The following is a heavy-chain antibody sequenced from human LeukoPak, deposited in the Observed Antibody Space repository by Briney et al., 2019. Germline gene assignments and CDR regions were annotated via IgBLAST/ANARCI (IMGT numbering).Heavy chain of an antibody. D-gene: IGHD3-3*01. V-gene: IGHV3-23*01. J-gene: IGHJ5*02. CDR2: ICGSGSST. CDR3: AKGRYDFWSGYPNNWFDP. CDR1: GFTFSSYA. Sequence: GGSLRLSCAASGFTFSSYAMTWVRQVPGKGLEWVSGICGSGSSTYYADSVKGRFTISRDNSKNTLYLQMNSLRAEDTAVYYCAKGRYDFWSGYPNNWFDPWGQGTLVTVSS.